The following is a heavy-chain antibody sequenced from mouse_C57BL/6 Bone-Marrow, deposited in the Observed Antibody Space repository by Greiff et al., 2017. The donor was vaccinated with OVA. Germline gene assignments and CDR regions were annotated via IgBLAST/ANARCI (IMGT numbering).Heavy chain of an antibody. CDR2: IWGDGST. CDR3: AKPPDGSMFGY. J-gene: IGHJ3*01. CDR1: GFSLTSYG. V-gene: IGHV2-3*01. Sequence: VQGVESGPGLVAPSQSLSITCTVSGFSLTSYGVSWVRQPPGKGLEWLGVIWGDGSTNYHSALISRLSISKDNSKSQVFLKLHSLQTDDTATYYWAKPPDGSMFGYWGQGTLGTVSA. D-gene: IGHD2-3*01.